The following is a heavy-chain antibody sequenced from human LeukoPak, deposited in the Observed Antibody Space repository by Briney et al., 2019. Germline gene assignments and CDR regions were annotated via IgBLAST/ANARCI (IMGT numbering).Heavy chain of an antibody. D-gene: IGHD5-12*01. V-gene: IGHV1-2*02. J-gene: IGHJ4*02. CDR3: ATPERGYSGYDFGS. CDR1: GYTFTGYY. CDR2: INPNSGGT. Sequence: LRASVKVSCKASGYTFTGYYMHWVRQAPGQGLEWMGWINPNSGGTNYAQKFQGRVTMTRDTSISTAYMELSRLRSDDTAVYYCATPERGYSGYDFGSWGQGTLVTVSS.